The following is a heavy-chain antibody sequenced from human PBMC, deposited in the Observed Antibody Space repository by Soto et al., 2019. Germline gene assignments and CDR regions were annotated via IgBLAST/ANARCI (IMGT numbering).Heavy chain of an antibody. CDR3: ARAGKYYYGSGSPYYYGMDV. D-gene: IGHD3-10*01. J-gene: IGHJ6*02. V-gene: IGHV1-18*04. Sequence: QVQLLQSGAEVKKPGASVKVSCKASGYTFPSYGVSWVRQAPGQGLDWMGWISGYNGNTNYAQKLQGRVTMTTDTSTSTAYMELRSLRSDDTAVYYCARAGKYYYGSGSPYYYGMDVWGQGITVNVS. CDR1: GYTFPSYG. CDR2: ISGYNGNT.